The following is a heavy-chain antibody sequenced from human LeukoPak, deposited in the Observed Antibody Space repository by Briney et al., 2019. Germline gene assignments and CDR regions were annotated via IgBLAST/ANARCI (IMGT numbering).Heavy chain of an antibody. CDR1: GFTFSSYS. V-gene: IGHV3-64*01. Sequence: TGGSLRLSCAASGFTFSSYSMNWVRQAPGKGLEYVSAISHNGGSTNYANSVKDRFTISRDNSKNTVYLQMGSLRDEDMAVYYCARDGSGSYYDYWGRGTLVTVSS. CDR3: ARDGSGSYYDY. CDR2: ISHNGGST. J-gene: IGHJ4*02. D-gene: IGHD1-26*01.